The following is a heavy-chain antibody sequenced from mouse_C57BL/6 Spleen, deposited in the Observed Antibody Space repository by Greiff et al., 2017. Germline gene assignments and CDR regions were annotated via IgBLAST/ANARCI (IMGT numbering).Heavy chain of an antibody. CDR1: GFTFSSYA. Sequence: EVKLVESGGGLVKPGGSLKLSCAASGFTFSSYAMSWVRQTPEKRLEWVATISDGGSYTYYPDNVKGRFTISRDNAKNNLYLQMSHLKSEDTAMYYCARDRSTMITGYAMDYWGQGTSVTVSS. CDR3: ARDRSTMITGYAMDY. V-gene: IGHV5-4*01. J-gene: IGHJ4*01. D-gene: IGHD2-4*01. CDR2: ISDGGSYT.